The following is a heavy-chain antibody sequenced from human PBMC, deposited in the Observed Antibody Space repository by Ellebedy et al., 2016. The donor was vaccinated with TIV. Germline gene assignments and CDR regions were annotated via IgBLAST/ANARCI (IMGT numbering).Heavy chain of an antibody. J-gene: IGHJ6*02. Sequence: PGGSLRLSCAASGFTFSSHSVNWVRQAPGKGLEWISYISGNSSDINYADSVKGRFTISRDTAGNSLFLQMNRLKVEDTAVYYCARMGGQWLVRGAYYYEGMDVWGQGTTVIVSS. CDR3: ARMGGQWLVRGAYYYEGMDV. V-gene: IGHV3-21*05. D-gene: IGHD6-19*01. CDR1: GFTFSSHS. CDR2: ISGNSSDI.